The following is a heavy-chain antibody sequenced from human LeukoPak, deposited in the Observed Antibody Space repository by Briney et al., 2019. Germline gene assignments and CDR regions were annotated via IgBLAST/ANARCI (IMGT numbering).Heavy chain of an antibody. D-gene: IGHD5-18*01. Sequence: GGSLRLSCAASGFTFSSYSMNWVRQAPGKGLEWVSSISSSSSYIYYADSVKGRFTISRDNAKNSLYLQMNSLRAEDTAVYYCARDPTWIQLWSKGYYFDYWGQGTLVTVSS. J-gene: IGHJ4*02. V-gene: IGHV3-21*01. CDR1: GFTFSSYS. CDR3: ARDPTWIQLWSKGYYFDY. CDR2: ISSSSSYI.